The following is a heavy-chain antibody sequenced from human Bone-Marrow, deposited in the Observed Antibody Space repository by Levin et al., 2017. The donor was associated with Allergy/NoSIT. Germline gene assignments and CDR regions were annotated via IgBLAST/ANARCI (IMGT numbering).Heavy chain of an antibody. CDR1: EFSFSTYT. CDR2: ILYDENIK. D-gene: IGHD3-10*01. Sequence: PGGSLRLSCAASEFSFSTYTMHWVRQAPGKGLEWVAVILYDENIKSYADSVKGRFTISRDNSKNTLYLQMNSLRAEDTAVYHCARELSGSGSAMDVWGQGTTVAVSS. J-gene: IGHJ6*02. V-gene: IGHV3-30-3*01. CDR3: ARELSGSGSAMDV.